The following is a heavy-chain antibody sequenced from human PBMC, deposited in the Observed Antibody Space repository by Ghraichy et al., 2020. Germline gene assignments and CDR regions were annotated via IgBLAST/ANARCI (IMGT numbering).Heavy chain of an antibody. CDR1: GFTFSSFW. J-gene: IGHJ4*02. D-gene: IGHD4-23*01. CDR2: IKPDGSDK. V-gene: IGHV3-7*03. Sequence: GGSLRLSCVASGFTFSSFWMTWVRQAPRKGLQWVANIKPDGSDKYYVDSVKGRFTISRDAAKNSLFLQMNSLRAEDTAVYYCARAEYGSKSEWVYWGQGALVTVSS. CDR3: ARAEYGSKSEWVY.